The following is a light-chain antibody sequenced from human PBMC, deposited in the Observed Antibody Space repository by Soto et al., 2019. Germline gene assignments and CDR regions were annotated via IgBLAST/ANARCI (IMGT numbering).Light chain of an antibody. J-gene: IGLJ3*02. Sequence: QSALTQPRSMSGSPGHSVTISCTGSSSDVGGYYYVAWYQQHPGRAPELIISEVSKRPSGVPDRFSGSKSGNTASLTISGLQAEDEADYYCSSYAGSNNLVFAGGTKLTVL. V-gene: IGLV2-11*01. CDR1: SSDVGGYYY. CDR3: SSYAGSNNLV. CDR2: EVS.